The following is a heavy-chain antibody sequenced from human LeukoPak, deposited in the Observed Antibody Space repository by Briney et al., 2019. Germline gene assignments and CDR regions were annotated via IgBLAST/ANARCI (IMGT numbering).Heavy chain of an antibody. CDR1: GFTFSSYS. J-gene: IGHJ6*02. CDR3: ARGPGASHRYGMDV. CDR2: ISSSSSYI. D-gene: IGHD3-10*01. Sequence: GRSLRLSCAASGFTFSSYSMNWVRQAPGKGLEWVSSISSSSSYIYYADSVKGRFTISRDNAKNSLYLQMNSLRAEDTAVYYCARGPGASHRYGMDVWGQGTTVTVSS. V-gene: IGHV3-21*01.